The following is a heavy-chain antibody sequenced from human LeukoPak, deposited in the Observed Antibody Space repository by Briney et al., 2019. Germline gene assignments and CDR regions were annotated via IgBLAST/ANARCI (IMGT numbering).Heavy chain of an antibody. CDR2: VNHSGST. CDR3: ARAEMATIVY. V-gene: IGHV4-34*01. J-gene: IGHJ4*02. Sequence: SETLSLTCAVYGGSFSGHYWSWIRQPPGKGLEWIGEVNHSGSTNYNPSLKRRVTISVDTSKNQFSLKLSYVTAADTAVYYCARAEMATIVYWGQGTLVTVSS. CDR1: GGSFSGHY. D-gene: IGHD5-24*01.